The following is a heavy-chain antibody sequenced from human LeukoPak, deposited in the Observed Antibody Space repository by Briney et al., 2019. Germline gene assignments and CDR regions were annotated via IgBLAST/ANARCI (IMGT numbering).Heavy chain of an antibody. CDR1: GFTFSNYW. D-gene: IGHD1-14*01. V-gene: IGHV3-74*01. CDR2: INSDGSSR. Sequence: GGSLRLSCAASGFTFSNYWMHWVRQAPGKGLVWVSRINSDGSSRSYADPVKGRFTISRDNGKNSLSLQMNSLGAEDTAVYYCARDHSRIDFWGQGTLVTVSS. J-gene: IGHJ4*02. CDR3: ARDHSRIDF.